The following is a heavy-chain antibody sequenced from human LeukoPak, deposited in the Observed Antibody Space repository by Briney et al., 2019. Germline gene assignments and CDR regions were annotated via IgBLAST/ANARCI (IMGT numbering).Heavy chain of an antibody. CDR3: AKAINGDSSSWYLNYYYYGMDV. CDR2: ISGSGGST. D-gene: IGHD6-13*01. CDR1: GFTFSSYA. Sequence: GGSLRLSCAASGFTFSSYAMSWVRQAPGKGLEWVSAISGSGGSTYYADSVKGRFTISRDNSKNTLYLQMNSLRAEDTAVYYCAKAINGDSSSWYLNYYYYGMDVWGPGTTVTVSS. V-gene: IGHV3-23*01. J-gene: IGHJ6*02.